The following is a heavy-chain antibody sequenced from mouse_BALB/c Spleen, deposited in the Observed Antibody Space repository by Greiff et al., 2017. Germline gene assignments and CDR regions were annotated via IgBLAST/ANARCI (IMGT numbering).Heavy chain of an antibody. CDR1: GYTFTSYT. CDR2: INPSSGYT. J-gene: IGHJ4*01. CDR3: ARGDYCYDGGDAMDY. Sequence: QVQLMESGAELVRPGASVKMSCKASGYTFTSYTMPWVKQRPGKGLEWIGDINPSSGYTNYNQKFKDKATLAADKSYSTAYMQLSSLTSEDSAVYYGARGDYCYDGGDAMDYWGQGTSVTVSS. D-gene: IGHD2-12*01. V-gene: IGHV1-4*01.